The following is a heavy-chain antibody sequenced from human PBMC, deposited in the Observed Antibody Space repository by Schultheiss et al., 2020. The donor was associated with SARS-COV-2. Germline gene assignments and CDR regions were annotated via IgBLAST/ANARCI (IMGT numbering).Heavy chain of an antibody. CDR1: GGSVSSGSYY. CDR3: AILWFGEMPFDY. J-gene: IGHJ4*02. CDR2: INHSGST. Sequence: SETLSLTCTVSGGSVSSGSYYWSWIRQPPGKGLEWIGEINHSGSTNYNPSLKSRVTISVDTSKNQFSLKLSSVTAADTAVYYCAILWFGEMPFDYWGQGTLVTVSS. V-gene: IGHV4-61*01. D-gene: IGHD3-10*01.